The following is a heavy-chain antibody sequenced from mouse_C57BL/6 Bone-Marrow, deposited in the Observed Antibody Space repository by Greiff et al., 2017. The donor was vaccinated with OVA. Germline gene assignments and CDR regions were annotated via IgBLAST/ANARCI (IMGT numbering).Heavy chain of an antibody. V-gene: IGHV5-9*01. J-gene: IGHJ4*01. CDR1: GFTFSSYT. CDR3: ARRLLDAMDY. CDR2: SSGGGGNT. D-gene: IGHD2-13*01. Sequence: EVMLVESGGGLVKPGGSLKLSCAASGFTFSSYTMSWVRQTPEKRLEWVATSSGGGGNTYYPDSVKGRFTISRDNAKNTLYLQMSSLRSEDTALYYCARRLLDAMDYWGQGTSVTVSS.